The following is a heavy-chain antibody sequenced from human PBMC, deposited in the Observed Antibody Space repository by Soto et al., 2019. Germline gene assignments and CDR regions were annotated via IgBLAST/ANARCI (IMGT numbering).Heavy chain of an antibody. CDR1: GFTFSSHV. Sequence: EVQLLESGGGLVQPGGSLRLSCAASGFTFSSHVMTWVRQTPGKGLEWVSAISTTGRGTYYADSVKGRFTISRDNSKRTLFLQMRSLRAEDTAVYYCAKIFDNYTRGFDYWGQGTLVSVAS. V-gene: IGHV3-23*01. CDR3: AKIFDNYTRGFDY. CDR2: ISTTGRGT. D-gene: IGHD1-1*01. J-gene: IGHJ4*02.